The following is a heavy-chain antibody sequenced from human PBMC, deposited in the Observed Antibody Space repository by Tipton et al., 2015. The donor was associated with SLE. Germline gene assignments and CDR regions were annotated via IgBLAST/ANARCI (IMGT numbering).Heavy chain of an antibody. Sequence: TLSLTCAVYGGSFSGYYCSGIRQPPGQGLEWIGYIYFSGSTHYNPSHTSRVTISVETSKNQFSLKLSSVTAADTAVYYCARGSPTPVTTFQSRLHYYSMDVWGKCTTVNVSS. J-gene: IGHJ6*03. CDR2: IYFSGST. D-gene: IGHD4-17*01. CDR1: GGSFSGYY. V-gene: IGHV4-59*12. CDR3: ARGSPTPVTTFQSRLHYYSMDV.